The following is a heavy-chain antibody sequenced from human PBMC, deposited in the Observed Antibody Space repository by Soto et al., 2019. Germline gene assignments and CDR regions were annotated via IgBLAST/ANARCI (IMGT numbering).Heavy chain of an antibody. CDR2: ISWNSGNI. CDR1: GFSFDGYA. J-gene: IGHJ5*02. D-gene: IGHD6-6*01. Sequence: EVQLVESGGGLVQPGRSLRLSCAASGFSFDGYAMNWVRQPPGKGLEWVSGISWNSGNIDYADSVKGRFTISRDNAKNSLYLQMNSLRAEDTALYYCVKASTYSSSQGWFDPWGQGTMVTVSS. V-gene: IGHV3-9*01. CDR3: VKASTYSSSQGWFDP.